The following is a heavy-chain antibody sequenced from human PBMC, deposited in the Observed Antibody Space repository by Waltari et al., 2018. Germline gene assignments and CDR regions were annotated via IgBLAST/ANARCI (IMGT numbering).Heavy chain of an antibody. CDR2: VDPEDGEK. J-gene: IGHJ4*02. V-gene: IGHV1-69-2*01. Sequence: EVQLVQSGAEVKKPGATVKISCKASGYTFTDYYMHWVQQAPGKGLEWMGRVDPEDGEKRYAEKLQGSVTITADTDTDTAYMELSSLRSEYTAVYYCATVGFGELLGYYWGQGTLVTVSS. CDR3: ATVGFGELLGYY. CDR1: GYTFTDYY. D-gene: IGHD3-10*01.